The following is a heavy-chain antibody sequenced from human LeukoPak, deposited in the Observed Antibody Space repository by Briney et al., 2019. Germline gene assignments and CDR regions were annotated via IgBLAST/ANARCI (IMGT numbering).Heavy chain of an antibody. V-gene: IGHV4-34*01. CDR1: GGSLSGYY. CDR2: INHSGST. D-gene: IGHD2-21*02. CDR3: ARFVVVTAIPSYYYGMDV. Sequence: SETLSLTCAVYGGSLSGYYWSWIRQPPGKGLEWIGEINHSGSTNYNPSLKSRVTISVGTSKNQFSLKLSSVTAADTAVYYCARFVVVTAIPSYYYGMDVWGQGTTVTVSS. J-gene: IGHJ6*02.